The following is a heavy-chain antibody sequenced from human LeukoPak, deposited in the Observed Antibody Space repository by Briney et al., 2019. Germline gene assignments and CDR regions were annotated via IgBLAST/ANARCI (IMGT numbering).Heavy chain of an antibody. CDR2: ISGSGGST. D-gene: IGHD3-16*02. J-gene: IGHJ3*02. CDR3: AKELYLGELSLEAFDI. V-gene: IGHV3-23*01. CDR1: GFTFSSYA. Sequence: GGSLRLSCAASGFTFSSYAMSWVRQAPGKGLEWVSAISGSGGSTYYADSVKGRFTISRDNSKNTLYLQMNSLRAEDTAVYYCAKELYLGELSLEAFDIWGQGTMVTVSS.